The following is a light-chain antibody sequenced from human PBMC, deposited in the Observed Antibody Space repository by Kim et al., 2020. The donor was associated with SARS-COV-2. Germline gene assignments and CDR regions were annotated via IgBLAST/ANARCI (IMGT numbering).Light chain of an antibody. V-gene: IGKV1-17*01. CDR2: GAS. CDR3: LQHSTYPIT. CDR1: QDIRND. Sequence: ASVGDRDTITCRARQDIRNDLGWYQQNPGRAPKRLIYGASSLQSGVPSRFSGSGSGTEFTLTISSVQPEDFATYFCLQHSTYPITFGQGTRLEIK. J-gene: IGKJ5*01.